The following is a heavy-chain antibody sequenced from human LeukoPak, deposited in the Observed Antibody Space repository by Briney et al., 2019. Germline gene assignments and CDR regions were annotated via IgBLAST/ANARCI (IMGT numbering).Heavy chain of an antibody. Sequence: PSETLSLTCTVSGGSISSSSYYWGWIRQPPGKGLEWIGSIYYSGITYYNPSLKSRVTISVDTSKKQFSLKVSSVTAADTAVYYCASVYMDYFDYWGQGTLVTVSS. V-gene: IGHV4-39*01. CDR1: GGSISSSSYY. D-gene: IGHD1-14*01. CDR2: IYYSGIT. J-gene: IGHJ4*02. CDR3: ASVYMDYFDY.